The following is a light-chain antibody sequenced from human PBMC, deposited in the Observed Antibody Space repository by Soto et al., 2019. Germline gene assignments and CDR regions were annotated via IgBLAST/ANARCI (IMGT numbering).Light chain of an antibody. CDR3: QQRSNWPIYT. V-gene: IGKV3-11*01. CDR1: QNVRNS. J-gene: IGKJ2*01. CDR2: DAS. Sequence: NVLKQVPAHLFLFLGGKAPLPCRARQNVRNSLARFQQRPGQAPRLLIYDASNRATGIPARFSGSGSGTDFTLTISSLEPEDFAVYYCQQRSNWPIYTFGQGTKLEIK.